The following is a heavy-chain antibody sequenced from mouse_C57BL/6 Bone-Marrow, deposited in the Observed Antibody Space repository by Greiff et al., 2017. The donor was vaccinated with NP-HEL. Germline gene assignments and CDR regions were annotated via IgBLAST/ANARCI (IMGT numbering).Heavy chain of an antibody. J-gene: IGHJ4*01. D-gene: IGHD3-2*02. CDR3: ARSGQLRLPYYGMDD. Sequence: QVQLQQPGAELVKPGASVKLSCKASGYTFTSYWMHWVKQRPGQGLEWIGMIHPNSGSTNYNEKFKSKATLTVVKSSSTAYMQLSSLTSEDSAVYYGARSGQLRLPYYGMDDWGQGPSVTAAS. CDR2: IHPNSGST. V-gene: IGHV1-64*01. CDR1: GYTFTSYW.